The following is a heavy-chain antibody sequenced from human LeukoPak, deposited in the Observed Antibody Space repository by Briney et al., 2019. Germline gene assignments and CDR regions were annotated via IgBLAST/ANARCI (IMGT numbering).Heavy chain of an antibody. CDR2: IYSGGST. D-gene: IGHD3-3*01. CDR1: GFTVSSNY. Sequence: GGSLRLSCAASGFTVSSNYMSWVRQAPGKGLGWVSVIYSGGSTYYADSVKGRFTISRDNSKNTLYLQMNSLRAEDTAVYYCARVGDDFWSGYYGTTFDYWGQGTLVTVSS. V-gene: IGHV3-66*01. CDR3: ARVGDDFWSGYYGTTFDY. J-gene: IGHJ4*02.